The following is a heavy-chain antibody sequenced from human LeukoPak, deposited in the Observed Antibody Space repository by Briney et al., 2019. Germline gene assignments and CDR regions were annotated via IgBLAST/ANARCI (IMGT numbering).Heavy chain of an antibody. V-gene: IGHV4-34*01. Sequence: GSLRLSCAASGFTFSSYAMSWIRQPPGKGLEWIGEISPSGSTTNYNPSLKNRVTISVDTSKNQFSLQLKSVTAADTAVYYCVSIQLRTSWFDPWGQGTLVTVSS. J-gene: IGHJ5*02. D-gene: IGHD1-1*01. CDR2: ISPSGST. CDR3: VSIQLRTSWFDP. CDR1: GFTFSSYA.